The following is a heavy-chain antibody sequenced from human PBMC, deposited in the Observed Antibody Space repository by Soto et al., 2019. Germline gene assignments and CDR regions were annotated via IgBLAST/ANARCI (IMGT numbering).Heavy chain of an antibody. V-gene: IGHV5-51*01. CDR3: ASLLLAYCGGDCSAFDI. J-gene: IGHJ3*02. CDR2: IYPGDSDT. Sequence: GESLKISCKGSGYSFTSYWIGWVRQMPGKGLEWMGIIYPGDSDTRYSPSFQGQATISADKSISTAYLQWSSLKASDTAMYYCASLLLAYCGGDCSAFDIWGQGTMVTVSS. CDR1: GYSFTSYW. D-gene: IGHD2-21*02.